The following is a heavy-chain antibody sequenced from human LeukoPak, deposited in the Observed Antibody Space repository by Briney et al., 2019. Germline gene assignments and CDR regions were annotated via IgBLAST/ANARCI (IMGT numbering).Heavy chain of an antibody. Sequence: GGSLRLSCAASGFTFSSYGMSWVRQAPGKGLEWVSAISGSGGSTDYADSVKGRFTISRDNAKNTLYLEMNSLGAEDTAVYYCARGPAANSGNYYVGDYWGQGTLVTVSS. D-gene: IGHD1-26*01. CDR2: ISGSGGST. J-gene: IGHJ4*02. V-gene: IGHV3-23*01. CDR1: GFTFSSYG. CDR3: ARGPAANSGNYYVGDY.